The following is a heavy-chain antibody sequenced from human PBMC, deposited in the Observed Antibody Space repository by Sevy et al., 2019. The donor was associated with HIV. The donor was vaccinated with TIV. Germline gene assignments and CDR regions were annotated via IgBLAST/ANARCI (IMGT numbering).Heavy chain of an antibody. J-gene: IGHJ6*02. CDR2: ISSSGSTI. CDR1: GFAFSTHA. D-gene: IGHD3-22*01. V-gene: IGHV3-48*03. Sequence: GGSLRLSCAASGFAFSTHAMHWVRQAPGKGLEWVSYISSSGSTIYYADSVKGRFTISRDNAKNSLYLQMNSLRAEDTAVYYCARWPGGSGYEGWSDYGMDVWGQGTTVTVSS. CDR3: ARWPGGSGYEGWSDYGMDV.